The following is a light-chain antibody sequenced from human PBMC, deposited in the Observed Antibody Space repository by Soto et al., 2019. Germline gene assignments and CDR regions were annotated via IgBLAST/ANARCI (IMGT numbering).Light chain of an antibody. V-gene: IGKV1-5*03. J-gene: IGKJ1*01. CDR1: QSISSW. CDR3: QQYNSYPRT. Sequence: DFQMTQSPSTLSASVGDRVTITCRASQSISSWLAWYQQKPGKAPKLLIYKASSLESGVPSRFSGSGSGTEFPLTISSLQPDDSATYYCQQYNSYPRTFGQGTKVEIK. CDR2: KAS.